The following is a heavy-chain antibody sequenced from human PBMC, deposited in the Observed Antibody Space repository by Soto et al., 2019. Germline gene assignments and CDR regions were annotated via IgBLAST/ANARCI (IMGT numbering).Heavy chain of an antibody. CDR3: AKEGNGGSSLDS. J-gene: IGHJ5*01. V-gene: IGHV3-43*01. CDR1: GFKFDDYM. D-gene: IGHD2-15*01. Sequence: RRLSCETSGFKFDDYMMHWVRQAPGKGLEWISLISWDGGRIDYADSIKGRFTVSRDNSKTSLYLHMHSLTSDDTAFYFCAKEGNGGSSLDSWGQGTLVTVSS. CDR2: ISWDGGRI.